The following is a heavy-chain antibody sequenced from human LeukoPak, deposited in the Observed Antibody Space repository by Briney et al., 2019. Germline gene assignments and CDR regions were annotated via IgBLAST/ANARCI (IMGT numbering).Heavy chain of an antibody. Sequence: GGSLRLSCAASGFTFGSSSMHWVRQAPGKGLEWVAVISNDGSNKFYADSVKGRFTISRDNAKNSLYLQMNSLRAEDTAVYYCTIHMYDGYEGSSDTTMVRSPWGQGTLVTVSS. CDR3: TIHMYDGYEGSSDTTMVRSP. CDR1: GFTFGSSS. CDR2: ISNDGSNK. J-gene: IGHJ5*02. V-gene: IGHV3-30-3*01. D-gene: IGHD5-18*01.